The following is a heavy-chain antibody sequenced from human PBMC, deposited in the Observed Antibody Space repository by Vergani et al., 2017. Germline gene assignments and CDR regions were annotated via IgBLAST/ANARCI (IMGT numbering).Heavy chain of an antibody. Sequence: EVQLVESGGGLIQPGGSLRLSCAASGFTVSSNYMSWVRQAPGKGLEWVSVIYSGGSTYYADSVKGRFTISRDNSKNTLYLQMNSLRAEDTAVYYCAIARGHYSNYNYFDYGGQGTLVTVSS. V-gene: IGHV3-53*01. CDR1: GFTVSSNY. CDR2: IYSGGST. CDR3: AIARGHYSNYNYFDY. D-gene: IGHD4-11*01. J-gene: IGHJ4*02.